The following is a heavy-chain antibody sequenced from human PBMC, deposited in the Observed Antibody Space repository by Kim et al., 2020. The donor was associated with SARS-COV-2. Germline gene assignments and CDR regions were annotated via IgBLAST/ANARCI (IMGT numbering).Heavy chain of an antibody. CDR3: ARDGAS. CDR2: INEYGSKI. D-gene: IGHD3-10*01. V-gene: IGHV3-7*01. CDR1: GFTFSSYW. Sequence: LSLTCAASGFTFSSYWMNWVSQAPGKGPEWVANINEYGSKISYADSVRGRFTISRDNAESSLYLQMNSLRAEDTAMYYCARDGASWGQGTLVTISS. J-gene: IGHJ5*02.